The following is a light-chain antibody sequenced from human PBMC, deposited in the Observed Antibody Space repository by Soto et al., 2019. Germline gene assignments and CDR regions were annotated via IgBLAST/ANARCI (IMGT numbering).Light chain of an antibody. CDR3: QQYNNWPYT. CDR1: QSVTIN. J-gene: IGKJ2*01. CDR2: GAS. Sequence: DIVMTQSPATLSVSPGERATLSCRASQSVTINLAWYQQKPGQAPRLLIYGASTRASDIPARVTGSGSGTEFTLTISSLQSEDFAVYYCQQYNNWPYTFGQGTKLEIK. V-gene: IGKV3-15*01.